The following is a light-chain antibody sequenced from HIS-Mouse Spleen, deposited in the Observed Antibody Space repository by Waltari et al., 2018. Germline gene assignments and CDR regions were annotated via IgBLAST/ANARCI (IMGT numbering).Light chain of an antibody. J-gene: IGLJ2*01. CDR1: NIGSES. CDR2: DDS. Sequence: SYVLTQPPSVSVAPGKTARITCGGNNIGSESVHWYQQKPGQAPVLVVYDDSDRPSAIPERFSGSNSGNTATLTISRVEAGDEADYYCQVWDSSSDHVVFGGGTKLTVL. CDR3: QVWDSSSDHVV. V-gene: IGLV3-21*03.